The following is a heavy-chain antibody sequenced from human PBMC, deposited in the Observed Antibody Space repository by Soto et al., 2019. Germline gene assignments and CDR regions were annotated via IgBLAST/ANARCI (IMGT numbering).Heavy chain of an antibody. CDR2: IYYSGST. D-gene: IGHD6-13*01. CDR3: ARDSSSEEGGYGMDV. CDR1: GGSIISGDYC. J-gene: IGHJ6*02. Sequence: SETLSLTCTVSGGSIISGDYCCVWIRQPPGKGLEWIGYIYYSGSTYYNPSLKSRVTISVDTSKNQFSLKLSSVTAADTAVYYCARDSSSEEGGYGMDVWGQGTTVTVSS. V-gene: IGHV4-30-4*01.